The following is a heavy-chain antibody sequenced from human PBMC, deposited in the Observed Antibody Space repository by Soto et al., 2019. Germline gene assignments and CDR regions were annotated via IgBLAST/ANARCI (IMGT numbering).Heavy chain of an antibody. CDR1: GGSISSYY. CDR3: ARGSYGSGSFYLPGDNWFDP. J-gene: IGHJ5*02. Sequence: SETLSLTWTVSGGSISSYYWSSILQPPGKGLAWIGYIYYCGSTNYNPSLKSRVTISVDTSKYQFSLKLCYVTAAETAVYYCARGSYGSGSFYLPGDNWFDPWDPTTLGTVFS. D-gene: IGHD3-10*01. CDR2: IYYCGST. V-gene: IGHV4-59*01.